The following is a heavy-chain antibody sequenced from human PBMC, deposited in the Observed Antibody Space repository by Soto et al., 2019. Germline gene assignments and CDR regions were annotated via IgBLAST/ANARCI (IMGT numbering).Heavy chain of an antibody. CDR2: IFSSGST. CDR3: ARVGYCSSTPCWPIGYFEY. V-gene: IGHV4-59*01. D-gene: IGHD2-2*01. CDR1: GDSISSFY. Sequence: QVQLQESGPGLVKPSETLSLTGTVSGDSISSFYWTWIRQPPGKGLEWVGYIFSSGSTNYNPSLRSRVTISVDTSENQFSLKLTSVTAADTAVYYCARVGYCSSTPCWPIGYFEYWGQGTLVTVSS. J-gene: IGHJ4*02.